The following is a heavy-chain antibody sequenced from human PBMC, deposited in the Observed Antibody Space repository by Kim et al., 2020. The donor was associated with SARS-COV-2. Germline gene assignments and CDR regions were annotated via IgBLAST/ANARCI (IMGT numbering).Heavy chain of an antibody. V-gene: IGHV3-23*01. J-gene: IGHJ6*02. CDR3: AKLTTGSCYSAADV. CDR2: ISGSGNST. CDR1: GFSFSTYG. D-gene: IGHD2-15*01. Sequence: GGSLRLSCAASGFSFSTYGMNWVRQPPGKGLEWVSAISGSGNSTFYVDSVKGRFTISRDNSKSTLYLQMDSLRAEDTAVYYCAKLTTGSCYSAADVWGQGPTVTVSS.